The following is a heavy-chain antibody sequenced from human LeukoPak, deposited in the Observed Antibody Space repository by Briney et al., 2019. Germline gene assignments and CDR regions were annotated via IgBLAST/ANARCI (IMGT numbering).Heavy chain of an antibody. CDR2: INHSGST. V-gene: IGHV4-34*01. J-gene: IGHJ4*02. CDR3: ARDTWGPGESNPGLFDY. D-gene: IGHD3-10*01. Sequence: SETLSLTCAVYGGSFSGYYWSWIRQPPGKGLEWIGEINHSGSTNYNPSLKSRVTISVDKSKNQFSLKLSSVTAADTAVYYCARDTWGPGESNPGLFDYWGQGTLVTVSS. CDR1: GGSFSGYY.